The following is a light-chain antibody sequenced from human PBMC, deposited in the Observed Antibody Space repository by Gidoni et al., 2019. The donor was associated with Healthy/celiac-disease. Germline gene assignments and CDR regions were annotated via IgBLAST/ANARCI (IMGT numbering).Light chain of an antibody. J-gene: IGKJ2*01. CDR1: QSLLHSNGYNY. CDR2: LGS. V-gene: IGKV2-28*01. Sequence: IVMNQYPRSLPVAPGERASISCRSSQSLLHSNGYNYLHWYLQKTGQSPQLLIYLGSNRASGVHDRFSGSGSGTDFTLKISRVEAEDVGVYYCMRALQTPYTFGQGTKLEIK. CDR3: MRALQTPYT.